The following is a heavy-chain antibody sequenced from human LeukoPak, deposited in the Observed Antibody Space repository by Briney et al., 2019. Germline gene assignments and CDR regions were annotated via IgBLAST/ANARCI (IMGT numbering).Heavy chain of an antibody. CDR2: MNPNSGNT. J-gene: IGHJ4*02. V-gene: IGHV1-8*01. CDR3: ARGLGYSSSSGAFDY. Sequence: ASVKVSCKASGYTFTSYDINWVRQAPGQGLEWMGWMNPNSGNTGYAQKFQGRVTMTRNTSISTAYMELSSLRSEDTAVYYCARGLGYSSSSGAFDYWGQGTLVTVSS. CDR1: GYTFTSYD. D-gene: IGHD6-6*01.